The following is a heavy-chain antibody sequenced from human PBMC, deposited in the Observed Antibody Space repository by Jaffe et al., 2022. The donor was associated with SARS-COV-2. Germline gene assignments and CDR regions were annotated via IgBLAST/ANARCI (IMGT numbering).Heavy chain of an antibody. CDR2: FYSSGST. Sequence: QLQLQESGPGLVKPSETLSLTCTVSGGSISSSGYYWGWIRQSPGKGLEWIGSFYSSGSTYYNPSLKSRVTISVDTSKNQFSLKLSSVTAADTAVYYCARRPAGYGFDVWGQGTTVTVSS. CDR1: GGSISSSGYY. J-gene: IGHJ6*02. V-gene: IGHV4-39*01. CDR3: ARRPAGYGFDV. D-gene: IGHD6-19*01.